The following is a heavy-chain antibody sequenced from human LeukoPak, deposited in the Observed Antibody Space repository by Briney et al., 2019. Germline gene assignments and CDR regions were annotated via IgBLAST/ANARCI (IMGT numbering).Heavy chain of an antibody. D-gene: IGHD4-17*01. CDR2: MNPNSGNT. CDR1: GYTFTSYD. V-gene: IGHV1-8*01. CDR3: ARGGGVDYGDYAGNDY. J-gene: IGHJ4*02. Sequence: ASVKVSCKASGYTFTSYDINWVRQATGQGLEWMGWMNPNSGNTGYAQKFQGRVTMTRNTSISTAYMELSSLRSEDRAVYYWARGGGVDYGDYAGNDYWGQGTLVTVSS.